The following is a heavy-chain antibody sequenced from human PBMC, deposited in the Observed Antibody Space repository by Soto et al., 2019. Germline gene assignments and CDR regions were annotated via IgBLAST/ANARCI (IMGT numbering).Heavy chain of an antibody. V-gene: IGHV3-30*01. CDR1: GVTIADFA. D-gene: IGHD3-16*01. CDR2: ISYSGDRQ. J-gene: IGHJ5*01. CDR3: ARTPDAMITDRYNWFHS. Sequence: GVSLRLSCVAAGVTIADFAMRWVRRIPGKGLEWVAVISYSGDRQYYAESVKGRFTISRDNSKKTLYLQMFSLTSEDSAVFYCARTPDAMITDRYNWFHSWGPGPQVTV.